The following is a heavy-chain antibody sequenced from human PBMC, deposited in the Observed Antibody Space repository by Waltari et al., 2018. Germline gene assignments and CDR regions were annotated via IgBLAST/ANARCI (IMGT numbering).Heavy chain of an antibody. V-gene: IGHV6-1*01. CDR3: ARNFQGRMDY. J-gene: IGHJ4*02. CDR1: GDSASSNSPT. Sequence: QVQLLQSGPGLVKPSQTLSLTCPITGDSASSNSPTWNWIRQSPSRGLEWLGRTYYRSKWYNDSALSVKSRITINPDTSKKQFSLQLNSVTPEDTAVYYCARNFQGRMDYWGQGTLVTVSS. CDR2: TYYRSKWYN.